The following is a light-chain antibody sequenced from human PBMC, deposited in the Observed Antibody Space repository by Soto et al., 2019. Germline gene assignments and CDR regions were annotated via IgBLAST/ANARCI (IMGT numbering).Light chain of an antibody. CDR2: EDN. CDR1: KLGRKY. CDR3: QAWDSSTGV. J-gene: IGLJ1*01. Sequence: SYEPTQPPSVSVSPGQTASIACSGDKLGRKYAYWYQQKPGQSPVVVIYEDNKRPSGIPERFSGSNSGNTATLTISGTQAMDEADYYCQAWDSSTGVFGTGTKLTVL. V-gene: IGLV3-1*01.